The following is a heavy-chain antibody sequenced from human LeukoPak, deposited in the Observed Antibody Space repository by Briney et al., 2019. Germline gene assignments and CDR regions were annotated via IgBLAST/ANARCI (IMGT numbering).Heavy chain of an antibody. Sequence: PGGSLRHSCAASGFTFSSYWMHWVRQAPGKGLEWVSRINEDASIITYADSVKGRFIISRDNTKNSLYLQMNSLRAEDTAVYYCVRDLILVWTPGDDFDFWGQGTLVTVSS. CDR3: VRDLILVWTPGDDFDF. CDR1: GFTFSSYW. CDR2: INEDASII. V-gene: IGHV3-74*01. D-gene: IGHD3-16*01. J-gene: IGHJ4*02.